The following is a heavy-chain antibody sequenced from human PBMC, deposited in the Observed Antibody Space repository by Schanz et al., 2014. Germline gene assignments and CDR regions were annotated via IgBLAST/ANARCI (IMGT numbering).Heavy chain of an antibody. CDR3: GRVDPTYSGDAYVDN. V-gene: IGHV3-30*03. J-gene: IGHJ4*02. D-gene: IGHD5-12*01. CDR1: GFSFSDYG. Sequence: HVQLVESGGGVVQPGRSLRLSCAGSGFSFSDYGMHWVRQAPGRGLEWVAVISYHGSERYYAASVKGRFTISRDNAKNSLYLQMNSLRAEDTAVYYCGRVDPTYSGDAYVDNWGQGTLVTVSS. CDR2: ISYHGSER.